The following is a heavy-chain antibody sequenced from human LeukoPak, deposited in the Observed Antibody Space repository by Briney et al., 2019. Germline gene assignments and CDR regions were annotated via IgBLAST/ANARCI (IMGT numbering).Heavy chain of an antibody. CDR3: ARRAYYYDSSGYGTLIDY. CDR2: INHSGST. CDR1: GGSISGYY. J-gene: IGHJ4*02. V-gene: IGHV4-34*01. D-gene: IGHD3-22*01. Sequence: PSETLSLTCTVSGGSISGYYWGSIRQPPGKGLEWIGEINHSGSTNYNPSLKSRVTISVDTSKNQFSLKLSSVTAADTAVYYCARRAYYYDSSGYGTLIDYWGQGTLVTVSS.